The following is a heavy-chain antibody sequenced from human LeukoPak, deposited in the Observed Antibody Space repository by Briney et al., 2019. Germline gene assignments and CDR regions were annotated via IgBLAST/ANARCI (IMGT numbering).Heavy chain of an antibody. Sequence: GRSLRLSCAASGFTLSGYSMNWVRQAPGKGLEWVSYIYSSSSTVLYADSVKGRFTISRDNAKNSLYMQMNSLRAEDTAVYYCPRGSIFPGYDILTGYYRGNWFDPGGQGTLVAVSS. V-gene: IGHV3-48*04. CDR1: GFTLSGYS. J-gene: IGHJ5*02. CDR2: IYSSSSTV. D-gene: IGHD3-9*01. CDR3: PRGSIFPGYDILTGYYRGNWFDP.